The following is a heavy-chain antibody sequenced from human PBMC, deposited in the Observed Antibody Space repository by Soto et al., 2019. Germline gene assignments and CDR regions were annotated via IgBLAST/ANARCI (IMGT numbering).Heavy chain of an antibody. J-gene: IGHJ5*02. CDR1: GYTFTSYA. CDR2: INAGNGNT. Sequence: ASVKVSWKASGYTFTSYARHWVRQAPGQRLEWIGWINAGNGNTKYSQKFQGRVTITRDTSASRADMERSSLRSEDTAVYYCARASTVTTTNWFDPWGQGTLVTV. D-gene: IGHD4-17*01. V-gene: IGHV1-3*01. CDR3: ARASTVTTTNWFDP.